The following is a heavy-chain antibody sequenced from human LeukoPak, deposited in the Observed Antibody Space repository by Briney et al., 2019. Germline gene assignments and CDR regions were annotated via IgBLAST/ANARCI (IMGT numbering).Heavy chain of an antibody. CDR2: IYTSGST. CDR1: GGSISSGSYY. J-gene: IGHJ4*02. D-gene: IGHD2-2*01. CDR3: ASERVVPAATALDY. Sequence: SETLSLTCTVSGGSISSGSYYLSWIRQPAGKGLEWIGRIYTSGSTNYNPSLKSRVTISVDTSKNQFSLKLSSVTAADTAVYYCASERVVPAATALDYWGQGTLVTVSS. V-gene: IGHV4-61*02.